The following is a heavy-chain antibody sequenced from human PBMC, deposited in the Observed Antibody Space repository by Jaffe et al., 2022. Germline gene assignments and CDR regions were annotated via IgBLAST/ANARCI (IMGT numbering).Heavy chain of an antibody. Sequence: EVQLLESGGGLVQPGGSLRLSCAASGFTFSSYAMSWVRQAPGKGLEWVSTISRSGGASSDADSVKGRFAISRDNSKNTLYLQMNNLRAEDTGIYYCAKTPLDYSTTSPGWFDSWGQGTLVTVSS. J-gene: IGHJ5*01. CDR1: GFTFSSYA. CDR3: AKTPLDYSTTSPGWFDS. CDR2: ISRSGGAS. V-gene: IGHV3-23*01. D-gene: IGHD6-13*01.